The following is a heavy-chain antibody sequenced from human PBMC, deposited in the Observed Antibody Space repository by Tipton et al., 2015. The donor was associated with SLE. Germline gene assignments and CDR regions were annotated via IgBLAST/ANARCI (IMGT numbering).Heavy chain of an antibody. CDR3: AKYSAGIAAPGPWYFDL. CDR2: VSGTGGST. V-gene: IGHV3-23*01. D-gene: IGHD6-13*01. J-gene: IGHJ2*01. Sequence: GSLRLSCAASGFTFSSYAMSWVRQAPGKGLEWVSAVSGTGGSTNYADSVKGRFTISKDNSKTTLYLQMNSLRADDTAVYYCAKYSAGIAAPGPWYFDLWGRGTLVTVSS. CDR1: GFTFSSYA.